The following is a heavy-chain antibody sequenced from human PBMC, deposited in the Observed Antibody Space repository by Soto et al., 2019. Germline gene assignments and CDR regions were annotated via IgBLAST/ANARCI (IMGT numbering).Heavy chain of an antibody. CDR3: ARVGATEEYYGMDV. D-gene: IGHD1-26*01. V-gene: IGHV4-34*01. J-gene: IGHJ6*02. Sequence: SSETLSLTCAVYCGSFSGYYWSWIRQPPGKGLEWIGEINHSGSTNYNPSLKSRVTISVDTSKNQFSLKLSSVTAADTAVYYCARVGATEEYYGMDVWGQGTTVTVSS. CDR1: CGSFSGYY. CDR2: INHSGST.